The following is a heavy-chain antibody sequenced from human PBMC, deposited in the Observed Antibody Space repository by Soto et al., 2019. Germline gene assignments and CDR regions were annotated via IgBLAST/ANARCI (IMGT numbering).Heavy chain of an antibody. Sequence: QEQLVESGGGLVKPGGSLRLSCAASGFSFSDYYMSGIRQAPGKGLEWVSSISYTSSYKNYADAVKGRFTISRDNDKSSLYLLMDSLRVEDTADFYCVRQGFYCENSVCYTAASDFDICGRGTMVTVS. J-gene: IGHJ3*02. CDR2: ISYTSSYK. CDR3: VRQGFYCENSVCYTAASDFDI. CDR1: GFSFSDYY. V-gene: IGHV3-11*06. D-gene: IGHD2-8*01.